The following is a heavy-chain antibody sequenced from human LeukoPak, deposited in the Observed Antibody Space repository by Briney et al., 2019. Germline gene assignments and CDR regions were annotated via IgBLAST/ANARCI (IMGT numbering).Heavy chain of an antibody. Sequence: GRSLRLSCAATGFTFKDYGMHWVRQPPGKGLEWGSSINWNGGGTDYADSVKGRFTISRDNAKNSLYLQLSSLRPEDTALYYCAKHMRATNTYSFFGLDVWGQGTTVTVSS. CDR3: AKHMRATNTYSFFGLDV. V-gene: IGHV3-9*01. CDR1: GFTFKDYG. J-gene: IGHJ6*02. CDR2: INWNGGGT. D-gene: IGHD1-26*01.